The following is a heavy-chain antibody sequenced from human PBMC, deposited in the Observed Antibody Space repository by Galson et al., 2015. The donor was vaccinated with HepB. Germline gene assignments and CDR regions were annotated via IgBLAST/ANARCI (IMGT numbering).Heavy chain of an antibody. CDR3: ARGPKYNWDGRYYYYYGVDV. V-gene: IGHV3-30*04. D-gene: IGHD1-20*01. J-gene: IGHJ6*02. CDR1: EFTFNSYA. Sequence: SLRLSCAASEFTFNSYAMHWVRQAPDKGLEWVALISHDGRNNDYADSVKGRFTISRDNSKNTLYLQMNSLRHEDTAVYYCARGPKYNWDGRYYYYYGVDVWGHGTTVTVSS. CDR2: ISHDGRNN.